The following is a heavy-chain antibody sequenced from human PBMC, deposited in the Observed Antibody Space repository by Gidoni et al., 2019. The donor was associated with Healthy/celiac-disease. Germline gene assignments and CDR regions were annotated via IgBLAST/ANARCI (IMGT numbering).Heavy chain of an antibody. CDR1: GGSISSYY. D-gene: IGHD2-21*02. V-gene: IGHV4-59*01. CDR2: IYYSGST. J-gene: IGHJ5*02. CDR3: ARSHCGGDCYHPGWFDP. Sequence: QVQLQESGPGLVKPSETLSLTCTVSGGSISSYYWSWIRQPPGKGLEWIGYIYYSGSTNYNPSLKSRVTISVDTSKNQFSLKLSSVTAADTAVYYCARSHCGGDCYHPGWFDPWGQGTLVTVSS.